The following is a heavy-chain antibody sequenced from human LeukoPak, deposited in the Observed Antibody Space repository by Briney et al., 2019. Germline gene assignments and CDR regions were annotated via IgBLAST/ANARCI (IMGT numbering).Heavy chain of an antibody. Sequence: GASVKVSCKASGYTFTGYYMHWVRQAPGQGLEWMGWINPNSGGTNYAQKFQGRVTMTRDTSISTAYMELSRLRSDDTAVYYCARGSGSITIFGVVIIQDYFDYWGQGTLVTVSS. CDR3: ARGSGSITIFGVVIIQDYFDY. CDR1: GYTFTGYY. CDR2: INPNSGGT. D-gene: IGHD3-3*01. V-gene: IGHV1-2*02. J-gene: IGHJ4*02.